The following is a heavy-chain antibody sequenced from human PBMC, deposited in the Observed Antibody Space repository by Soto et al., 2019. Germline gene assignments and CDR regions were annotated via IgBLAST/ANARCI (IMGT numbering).Heavy chain of an antibody. CDR3: ARDTLEIAADGTHVYCYVMDV. CDR2: IYYSGST. CDR1: GGSISSGDYY. Sequence: TLSLTCTVSGGSISSGDYYWSWIRQPPGKGLEWIGYIYYSGSTYYNPSLKSRVTISVDTSKNQFSLKLSSVTAADTAVYYCARDTLEIAADGTHVYCYVMDVRGQGTTVTVSS. V-gene: IGHV4-30-4*01. D-gene: IGHD6-13*01. J-gene: IGHJ6*02.